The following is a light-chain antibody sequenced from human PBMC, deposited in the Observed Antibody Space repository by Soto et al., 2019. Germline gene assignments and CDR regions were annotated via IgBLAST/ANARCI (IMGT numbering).Light chain of an antibody. CDR1: QNIYIY. CDR2: TAP. V-gene: IGKV1-39*01. Sequence: DIQMTQSPSSLSAYVGDRVTIGCRASQNIYIYLNWYQQILGKAPKLLVTTAPTFQSGVPSRFSGSGSGADFTLTISGLQPEDSATYYCQQSYSYPHSFGQGTKVDI. J-gene: IGKJ2*01. CDR3: QQSYSYPHS.